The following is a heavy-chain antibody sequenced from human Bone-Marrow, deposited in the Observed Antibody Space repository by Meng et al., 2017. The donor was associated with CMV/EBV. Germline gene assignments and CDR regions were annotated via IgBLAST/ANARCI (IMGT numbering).Heavy chain of an antibody. Sequence: LSLTCAASGFTFDDYTMHWVRQAPGKGLEWVSLISWDGGSTYYADSVKGRFTISRDNSKNSLYLQRNSLRTEDTALYYCAKGRYYYGMDVWGQGTTVTVSS. CDR3: AKGRYYYGMDV. J-gene: IGHJ6*02. V-gene: IGHV3-43*01. CDR2: ISWDGGST. CDR1: GFTFDDYT.